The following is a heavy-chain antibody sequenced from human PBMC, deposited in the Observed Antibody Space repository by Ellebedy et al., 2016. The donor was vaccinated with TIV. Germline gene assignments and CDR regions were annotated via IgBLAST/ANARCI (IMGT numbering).Heavy chain of an antibody. CDR2: INPKNGDT. D-gene: IGHD6-19*01. V-gene: IGHV1-2*02. CDR1: GNTFIGYY. Sequence: AASVKVSCKASGNTFIGYYMHWVRQAPGQGLVWMGWINPKNGDTSYAQKFQGRVTMTRDPSISTAYMELSRLGSDDTAVYYCGRSGYGSGWSFDYWGQGTLVTVSS. J-gene: IGHJ4*02. CDR3: GRSGYGSGWSFDY.